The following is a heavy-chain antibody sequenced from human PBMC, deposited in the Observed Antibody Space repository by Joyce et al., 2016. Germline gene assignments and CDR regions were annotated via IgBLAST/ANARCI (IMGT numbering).Heavy chain of an antibody. J-gene: IGHJ4*02. CDR2: IYGSGST. V-gene: IGHV4-30-4*01. D-gene: IGHD3-3*01. Sequence: QVQLQESGPGLVKPSQTLSLTCTVSGGSISSGVYYWSWVRQSPGKGLGWIGYIYGSGSTHRNTSLKSRLTISADTSKNQFSLKVRSVTAADTAVYYCARGNGDFWSGYYNYFDYWGQGILVTVSS. CDR1: GGSISSGVYY. CDR3: ARGNGDFWSGYYNYFDY.